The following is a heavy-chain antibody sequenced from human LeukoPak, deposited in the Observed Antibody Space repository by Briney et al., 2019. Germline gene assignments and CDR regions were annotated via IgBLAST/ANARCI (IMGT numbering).Heavy chain of an antibody. CDR1: GGSFSGYY. Sequence: PSETLSLTCAVYGGSFSGYYWSWIRQSPGEGLEWIGEINHSGSTNYNPSLKSRVTISVDTSKNQFSLKLSSVTAADTAVYYCARGHSSGWYGVPYYFDYWGQGTLVTVSS. V-gene: IGHV4-34*01. J-gene: IGHJ4*02. CDR3: ARGHSSGWYGVPYYFDY. CDR2: INHSGST. D-gene: IGHD6-19*01.